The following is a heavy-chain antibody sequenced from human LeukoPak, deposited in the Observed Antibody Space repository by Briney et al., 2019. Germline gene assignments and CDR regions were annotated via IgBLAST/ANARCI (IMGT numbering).Heavy chain of an antibody. V-gene: IGHV3-64*01. J-gene: IGHJ3*02. CDR3: ARDHSSGPDDSFDI. Sequence: GGSLRLSCAASGFTFSSYAMHWVRQAPGKGLEYVSAISSNGGSTYYANSVKGRFTISRDNSKNTLYLQMGSLRAEDMAVYYCARDHSSGPDDSFDIWGQGTMVTVSS. CDR2: ISSNGGST. CDR1: GFTFSSYA. D-gene: IGHD3-10*01.